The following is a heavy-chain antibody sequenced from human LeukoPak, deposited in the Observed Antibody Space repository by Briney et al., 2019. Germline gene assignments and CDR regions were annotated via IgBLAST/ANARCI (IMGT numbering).Heavy chain of an antibody. CDR1: GFTFDDYA. CDR3: AKAPIVGLAFFDY. V-gene: IGHV3-9*01. D-gene: IGHD2-21*01. J-gene: IGHJ4*02. Sequence: PGGSLRPSCAASGFTFDDYAMHWVRQAPGKGLEWVSGISWNSGSIGYADSVKGRFTISRDNAKNSLYLQMNSLRAEDTALYYCAKAPIVGLAFFDYWGQGTLVTVSS. CDR2: ISWNSGSI.